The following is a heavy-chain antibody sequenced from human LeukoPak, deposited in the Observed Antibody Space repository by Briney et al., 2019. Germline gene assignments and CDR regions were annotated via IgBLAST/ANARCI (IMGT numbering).Heavy chain of an antibody. Sequence: ASVKVSCKASGYTFTGYYMHWVRQAPGQGLEWMGRINPNSGGTNYAQKFQGRVTMTRDTSISAAYMELSRLRSDDTAVYYCARGDPFRLGYVDYWGQGTLVTVSS. CDR3: ARGDPFRLGYVDY. CDR1: GYTFTGYY. J-gene: IGHJ4*02. CDR2: INPNSGGT. D-gene: IGHD6-19*01. V-gene: IGHV1-2*06.